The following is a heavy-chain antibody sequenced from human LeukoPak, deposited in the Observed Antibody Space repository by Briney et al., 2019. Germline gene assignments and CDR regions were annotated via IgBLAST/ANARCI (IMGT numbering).Heavy chain of an antibody. CDR1: GFTFSNYS. Sequence: KPGGSLRLSCAASGFTFSNYSMNWVRQALGRGLEWVSSMSSSGSYIYYADSVKGRFTVSRDNARNSLYLHMNSLRAEDTAVYYCARGVYSSAWYGGEDFDYWGQGTLVTVSA. V-gene: IGHV3-21*01. CDR3: ARGVYSSAWYGGEDFDY. D-gene: IGHD6-13*01. J-gene: IGHJ4*02. CDR2: MSSSGSYI.